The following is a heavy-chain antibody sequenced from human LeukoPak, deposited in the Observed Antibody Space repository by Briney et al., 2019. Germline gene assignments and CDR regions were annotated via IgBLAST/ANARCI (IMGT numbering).Heavy chain of an antibody. D-gene: IGHD6-13*01. CDR1: GFIFSDYY. J-gene: IGHJ3*02. V-gene: IGHV3-11*01. CDR2: ISSSGSTI. Sequence: GGSLRLSCAASGFIFSDYYMSWIRQAPGKGLEWVSYISSSGSTIYYADSVKGRFTISRDNAKNSLYLQMNSLRAEDTAVYYCARDEAAGTEDDAFDIWGQGTMVTVSS. CDR3: ARDEAAGTEDDAFDI.